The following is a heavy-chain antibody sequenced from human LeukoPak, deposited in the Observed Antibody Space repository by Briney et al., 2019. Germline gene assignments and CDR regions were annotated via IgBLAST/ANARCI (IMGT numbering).Heavy chain of an antibody. CDR1: GFTFSGSA. V-gene: IGHV3-23*01. Sequence: GGSLKLSCAASGFTFSGSAIFWVRQASGKGLEWVSSISGSGDNTCYADSVKDRFSISRDNSKTTVSLQMNSLRAEDTAVYYCAKGRGTAVTSAANYWGQGTLVTVSS. D-gene: IGHD4-17*01. CDR2: ISGSGDNT. J-gene: IGHJ4*02. CDR3: AKGRGTAVTSAANY.